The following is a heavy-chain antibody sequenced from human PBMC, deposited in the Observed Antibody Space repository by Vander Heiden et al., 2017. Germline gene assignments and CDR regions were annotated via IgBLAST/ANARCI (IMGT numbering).Heavy chain of an antibody. CDR1: GFTFNTYD. Sequence: EEQLLESGGGLVQPGGSLRLSCAASGFTFNTYDLSWVRQAPGEGLEWVSGISGSGGTTYYADSVKGRFTISRDNSKNMLYLQMNSLRADDTAVYYCARAKVGYSFVPWGQGTLVTVSS. D-gene: IGHD2-15*01. V-gene: IGHV3-23*01. CDR3: ARAKVGYSFVP. CDR2: ISGSGGTT. J-gene: IGHJ5*02.